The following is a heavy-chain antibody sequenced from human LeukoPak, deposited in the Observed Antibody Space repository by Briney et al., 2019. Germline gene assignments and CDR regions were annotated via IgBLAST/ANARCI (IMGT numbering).Heavy chain of an antibody. CDR1: GGTFSSYA. D-gene: IGHD3-10*01. CDR2: IIPILGIA. Sequence: SVKVSCKASGGTFSSYAISWVRQAPGQGLEWMGRIIPILGIANYAQKFQGRVTITADKSTSTAYMELSSLRSEDTAVYYCARGRITMVRGVSSYYYGMDVWGQGTTVTVSS. CDR3: ARGRITMVRGVSSYYYGMDV. V-gene: IGHV1-69*04. J-gene: IGHJ6*02.